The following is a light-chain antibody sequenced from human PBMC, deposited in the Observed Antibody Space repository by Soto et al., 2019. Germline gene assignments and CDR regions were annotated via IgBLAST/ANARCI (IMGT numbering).Light chain of an antibody. CDR2: GVS. J-gene: IGLJ1*01. CDR1: SSDVGGYNY. CDR3: SSYTGDRHFYV. V-gene: IGLV2-8*01. Sequence: QSVLTQPPSASGSPGQSVTISCTGTSSDVGGYNYVSWYQQHPGKAPKLMIYGVSKRPSGVPDRFSGSKSGNTASLTVSGLQAEDEAEYFCSSYTGDRHFYVFGTGTKVTVL.